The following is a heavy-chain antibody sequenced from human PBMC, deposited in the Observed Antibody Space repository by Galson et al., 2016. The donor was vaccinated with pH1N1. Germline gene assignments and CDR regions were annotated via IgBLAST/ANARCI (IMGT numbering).Heavy chain of an antibody. D-gene: IGHD2-2*01. CDR1: GFTFSSYA. Sequence: SLRLSCAASGFTFSSYAMTWVRQAPGKGLEWVSALSAASTAVYYGNSVKSRFTISRDNSKNTLYLQMNSLRAEGTAVYYCAKGGRVGVQGYYYALDVWGQGTAVTVSS. V-gene: IGHV3-23*01. J-gene: IGHJ6*02. CDR2: LSAASTAV. CDR3: AKGGRVGVQGYYYALDV.